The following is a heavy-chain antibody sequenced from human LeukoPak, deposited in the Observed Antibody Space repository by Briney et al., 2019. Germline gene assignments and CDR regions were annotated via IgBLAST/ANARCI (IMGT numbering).Heavy chain of an antibody. D-gene: IGHD7-27*01. CDR3: ARDGPQLGVQKRGAFDI. Sequence: SETLSLTCTVSGGSISSGDYYWGWNRQPPGTGLEWIGYIYYSGSTYYNPSLKSRVTISVDTSKNQFSLKLSSVTAADTAVYYCARDGPQLGVQKRGAFDIWGQGTMVTVSS. V-gene: IGHV4-30-4*01. CDR1: GGSISSGDYY. CDR2: IYYSGST. J-gene: IGHJ3*02.